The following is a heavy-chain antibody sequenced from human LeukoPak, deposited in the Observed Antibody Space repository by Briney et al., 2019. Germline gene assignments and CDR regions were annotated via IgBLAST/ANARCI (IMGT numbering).Heavy chain of an antibody. CDR1: GFTFSSYG. CDR3: EKDVWRLSTHFEH. J-gene: IGHJ4*02. D-gene: IGHD3-3*01. CDR2: IWQDERKN. Sequence: GWSRRLAWSAAGFTFSSYGIHWVRQTPGRGLEWVAFIWQDERKNYYANSVKGRFTISRDNSNNTLYLPMHRLNSEHTAVYYCEKDVWRLSTHFEHWGQGTLVTVSS. V-gene: IGHV3-30*02.